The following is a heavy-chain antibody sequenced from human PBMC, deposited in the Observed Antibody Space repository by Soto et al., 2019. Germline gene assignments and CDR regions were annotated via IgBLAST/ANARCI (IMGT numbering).Heavy chain of an antibody. V-gene: IGHV1-69*08. CDR3: AREGHGSSWYRFRWFDP. CDR2: IIPILGIA. Sequence: QVQLVQSGAEVKKPGSSVKVSCKASGGTFSSYTISWVRQAPGQGLEWMRRIIPILGIANYAQKFQGRVTITADKSTSTAYMELSSLRSEDTAVYYCAREGHGSSWYRFRWFDPWGQGTLVTVSS. D-gene: IGHD6-13*01. CDR1: GGTFSSYT. J-gene: IGHJ5*02.